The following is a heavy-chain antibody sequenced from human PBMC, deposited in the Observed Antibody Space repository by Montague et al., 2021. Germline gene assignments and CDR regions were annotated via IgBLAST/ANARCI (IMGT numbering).Heavy chain of an antibody. Sequence: SETLSLTCTVSGGSVSSGSYYWSWIRQPPGKGLEWIGNISYSGNTYYNPSLKSRVTISVDTSKNQFSLRLSSVTAADTAVYYCARGAMGTIHCYFDLWGQGTLVTVSS. CDR2: ISYSGNT. CDR1: GGSVSSGSYY. D-gene: IGHD2-21*01. V-gene: IGHV4-39*07. J-gene: IGHJ5*02. CDR3: ARGAMGTIHCYFDL.